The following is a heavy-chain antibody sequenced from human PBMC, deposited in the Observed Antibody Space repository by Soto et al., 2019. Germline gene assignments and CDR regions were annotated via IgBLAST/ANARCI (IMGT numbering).Heavy chain of an antibody. D-gene: IGHD3-3*01. V-gene: IGHV1-2*02. CDR1: GYTFTDYH. CDR3: ARERGIFDVLSGSLRLFDP. Sequence: QVQLVQSGAEVKKPGALVKVSCKTSGYTFTDYHIHWVRQAPGQGLEWMGGMDADSGGTYYGQKFQGRVTMTRDTPISTAYMELNGLKSDDSAVYYCARERGIFDVLSGSLRLFDPWGQGTLVTVPS. J-gene: IGHJ5*02. CDR2: MDADSGGT.